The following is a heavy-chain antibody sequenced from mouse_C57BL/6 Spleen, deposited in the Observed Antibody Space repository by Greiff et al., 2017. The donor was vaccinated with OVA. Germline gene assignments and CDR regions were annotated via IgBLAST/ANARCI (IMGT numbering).Heavy chain of an antibody. CDR1: GFTFSSYG. CDR2: ISSGGSYT. Sequence: EVNLVESGGDLVKPGGSLKLSCAASGFTFSSYGMSWVRQTPDKRLEWVATISSGGSYTYYPDSVKGRFTISRDNAKNTLYLQMSSLKSEDTAMYYCARQDSRGFYYAMDYWGQGTSVTVSS. J-gene: IGHJ4*01. V-gene: IGHV5-6*01. D-gene: IGHD1-1*01. CDR3: ARQDSRGFYYAMDY.